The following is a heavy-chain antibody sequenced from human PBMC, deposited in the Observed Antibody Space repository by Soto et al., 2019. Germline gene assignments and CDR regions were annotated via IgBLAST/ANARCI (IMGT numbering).Heavy chain of an antibody. CDR3: ASHYDIWSGDLSPVDY. CDR1: GYTLSDYY. D-gene: IGHD3-3*01. J-gene: IGHJ4*02. CDR2: IDTSSTKI. V-gene: IGHV3-11*01. Sequence: QVQLVESGGDLVKRGGSLRLSCAASGYTLSDYYMSWIRQAPGKGLEWISYIDTSSTKIYYADSVKGRFTISRDNAKNSLYLEMNSLTDEDTAVYYCASHYDIWSGDLSPVDYWGPGTLVTVSS.